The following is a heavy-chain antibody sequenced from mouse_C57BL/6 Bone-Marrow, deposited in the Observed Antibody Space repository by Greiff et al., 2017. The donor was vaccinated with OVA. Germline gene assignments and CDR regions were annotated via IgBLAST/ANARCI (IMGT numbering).Heavy chain of an antibody. CDR2: IYPGDGDT. J-gene: IGHJ3*01. CDR3: ARGGIYDGYYGFAY. CDR1: GYAFSSSW. V-gene: IGHV1-82*01. Sequence: LQESGPELVKPGASVKISCKASGYAFSSSWMNWVKQRPGKGLEWIGRIYPGDGDTNYNGKFKGKATLTADKSSSTAYMQLSSLTSEDSAVYFCARGGIYDGYYGFAYWGQGTLVTVSA. D-gene: IGHD2-3*01.